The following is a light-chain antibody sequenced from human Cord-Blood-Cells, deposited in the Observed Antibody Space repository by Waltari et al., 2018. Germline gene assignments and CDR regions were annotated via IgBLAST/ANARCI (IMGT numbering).Light chain of an antibody. J-gene: IGKJ5*01. CDR1: QCVSSY. Sequence: EIVLTQSPATLSLSPGERATLSCRASQCVSSYLAWYQQKPGQAPRLLIYDASNRATGIPARFSGSGSWTDFTLTISSLEPEDFAVYYCQQRSNWPITFGQGTRLEIK. V-gene: IGKV3-11*01. CDR3: QQRSNWPIT. CDR2: DAS.